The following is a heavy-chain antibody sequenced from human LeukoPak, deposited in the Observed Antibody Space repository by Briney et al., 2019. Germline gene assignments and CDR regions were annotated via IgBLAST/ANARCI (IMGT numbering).Heavy chain of an antibody. J-gene: IGHJ4*02. Sequence: RASVKVSCKASGYTFTGYYMHWVRQAPGQGLEWMGWINPNSGGTNYAQEFQGRVTMARDTSISTAYMELSRLRSDDTAVYYCARDIASRGLDYWGQGTLVTVSS. CDR2: INPNSGGT. CDR3: ARDIASRGLDY. V-gene: IGHV1-2*02. CDR1: GYTFTGYY. D-gene: IGHD2-21*01.